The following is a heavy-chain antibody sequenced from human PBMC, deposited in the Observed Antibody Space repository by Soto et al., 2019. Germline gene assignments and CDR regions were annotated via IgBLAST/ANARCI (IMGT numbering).Heavy chain of an antibody. D-gene: IGHD3-10*01. CDR1: GVSISGYY. Sequence: SETLSLTCTVYGVSISGYYCSWIRQPPGKGLEWIGYIYYSGITNYNPSLKSRDTISVDTSKNQFSLKLSSVTAAATVVYYCASTSGEFGVRDTDWFDSWGQGTLVTVSS. CDR2: IYYSGIT. CDR3: ASTSGEFGVRDTDWFDS. J-gene: IGHJ5*01. V-gene: IGHV4-59*13.